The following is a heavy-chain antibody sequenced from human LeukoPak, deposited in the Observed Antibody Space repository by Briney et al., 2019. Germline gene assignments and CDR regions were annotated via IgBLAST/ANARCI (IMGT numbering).Heavy chain of an antibody. Sequence: PSETLSLTGAVYSGSFSGYYWSWIRQPPGKGLEWIGEINHSGSTSHNPSLKSRVTISVDTSKNQFSLKLTSVTAADTALYYCARGDGRDGYKGKLDYWGQGTLVTVSS. D-gene: IGHD5-24*01. J-gene: IGHJ4*02. CDR3: ARGDGRDGYKGKLDY. CDR2: INHSGST. V-gene: IGHV4-34*01. CDR1: SGSFSGYY.